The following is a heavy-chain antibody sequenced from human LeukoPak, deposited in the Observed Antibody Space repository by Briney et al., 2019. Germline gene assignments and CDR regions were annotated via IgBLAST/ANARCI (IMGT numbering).Heavy chain of an antibody. V-gene: IGHV3-23*01. CDR1: GFTFSSYA. J-gene: IGHJ4*02. CDR2: INGSGGST. CDR3: AKVTRAAGTPLFDY. D-gene: IGHD6-13*01. Sequence: PGGSLRLSCAASGFTFSSYAMSWVCQAPGKGLEWVSAINGSGGSTYYADSVKGRFTISRDNSKNTLYLQMNSLRAEDTAVYYCAKVTRAAGTPLFDYWGQGTLVTVSS.